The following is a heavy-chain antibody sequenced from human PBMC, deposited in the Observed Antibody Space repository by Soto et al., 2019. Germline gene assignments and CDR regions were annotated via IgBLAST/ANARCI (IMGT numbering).Heavy chain of an antibody. CDR3: ARLSPVYCSGGSGYSLYYYYGMDA. V-gene: IGHV5-10-1*01. CDR2: IDPSDSYT. CDR1: GYSFTSYW. D-gene: IGHD2-15*01. Sequence: PGGSLKISCKGSGYSFTSYWISWVRQMPGKGLEWMGRIDPSDSYTNYSPSFQGHVTISADKSISTAYLQWSSLKASDTAMYYCARLSPVYCSGGSGYSLYYYYGMDAWGQGTMVTVSS. J-gene: IGHJ6*02.